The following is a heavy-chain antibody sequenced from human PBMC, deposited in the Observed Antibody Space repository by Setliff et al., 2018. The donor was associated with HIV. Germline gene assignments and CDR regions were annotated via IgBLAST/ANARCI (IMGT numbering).Heavy chain of an antibody. Sequence: SETLSLTCSVSGGSMSSHYWTWVRQPAGKGLEWIGRMYHTGMSNYNPSLKSRVTMSVSPSKTQFSLKLTSVTAADTAVYYCARGSYYYYNMDVWGKGTTVTVSS. CDR2: MYHTGMS. V-gene: IGHV4-4*07. J-gene: IGHJ6*04. CDR3: ARGSYYYYNMDV. CDR1: GGSMSSHY.